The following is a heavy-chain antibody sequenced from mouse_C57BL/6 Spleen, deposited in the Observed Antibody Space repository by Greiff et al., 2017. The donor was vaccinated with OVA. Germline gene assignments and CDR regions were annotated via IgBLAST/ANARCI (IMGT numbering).Heavy chain of an antibody. J-gene: IGHJ4*01. CDR1: GFTFTDYY. Sequence: EVKLMESGGGLVQPGGSLSLSCAASGFTFTDYYMSWVRQPPGKALEWLGFIRNKANGYTTEYSASVKGRFTISRDNSQRILYLQMNALRAEDSATYYCASLYYGSSYAMDYWGQGTSVTVSS. CDR2: IRNKANGYTT. CDR3: ASLYYGSSYAMDY. V-gene: IGHV7-3*01. D-gene: IGHD1-1*01.